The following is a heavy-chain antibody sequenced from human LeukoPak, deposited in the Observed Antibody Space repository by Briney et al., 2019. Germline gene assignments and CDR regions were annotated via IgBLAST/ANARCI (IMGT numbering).Heavy chain of an antibody. Sequence: GGSLRLSCAASGFTFSSCGMHWVRQAPGKGLEWVAIIWYDGSNKYYADSVKGRFTISRDNSKNTLYPQMNSLRAEDTAVYYCARDPHYFGSGSYYYDYWGQGTLVTVSS. D-gene: IGHD3-10*01. CDR3: ARDPHYFGSGSYYYDY. CDR2: IWYDGSNK. V-gene: IGHV3-33*01. CDR1: GFTFSSCG. J-gene: IGHJ4*02.